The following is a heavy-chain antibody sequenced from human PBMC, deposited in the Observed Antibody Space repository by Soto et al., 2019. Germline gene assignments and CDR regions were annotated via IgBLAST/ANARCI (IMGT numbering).Heavy chain of an antibody. D-gene: IGHD1-26*01. CDR3: ARDPSGSYHYGMDL. CDR2: ISPNSGGA. J-gene: IGHJ6*02. CDR1: GYTFTDYY. Sequence: ASVKVSCKASGYTFTDYYIHWVRQAPGQGLEWMGWISPNSGGANYAQKFQGRVTMTRVTSISTAYMEIGSLKSDDTALYYCARDPSGSYHYGMDLWGQGTTVTVSS. V-gene: IGHV1-2*02.